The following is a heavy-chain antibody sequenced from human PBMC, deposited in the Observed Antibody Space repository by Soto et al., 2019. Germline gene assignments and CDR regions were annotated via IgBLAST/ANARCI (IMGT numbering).Heavy chain of an antibody. D-gene: IGHD6-19*01. Sequence: PSETLSLTCTVSGGSFSKSSYYWGWIRQPPGKGLEWIGNVHYSGRTYYNPSLKSRVTISVDTSTNQFSLKLTSVTAADTAVYYCRRPQLGHSGGSQFDLWGRGTLVTVSS. CDR1: GGSFSKSSYY. J-gene: IGHJ5*02. CDR2: VHYSGRT. V-gene: IGHV4-39*01. CDR3: RRPQLGHSGGSQFDL.